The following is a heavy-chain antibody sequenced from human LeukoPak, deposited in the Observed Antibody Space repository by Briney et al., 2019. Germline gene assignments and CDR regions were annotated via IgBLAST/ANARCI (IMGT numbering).Heavy chain of an antibody. CDR3: AGSVTLFGVVQPPDY. J-gene: IGHJ4*02. CDR2: INPNSGNT. V-gene: IGHV1-2*02. Sequence: ASVKVSCKASGYTFTGYYMHWVRQAPGQGLEWMGWINPNSGNTGYAQKFQGRVTMTRDTSISTAYMELSRLRSDDTAVYYCAGSVTLFGVVQPPDYWGQGTLVTVSS. D-gene: IGHD3-3*01. CDR1: GYTFTGYY.